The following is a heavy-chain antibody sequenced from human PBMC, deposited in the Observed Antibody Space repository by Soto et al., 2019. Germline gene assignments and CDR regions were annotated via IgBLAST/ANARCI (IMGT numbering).Heavy chain of an antibody. CDR2: ISYDGSNK. CDR3: AREWNYYFDY. D-gene: IGHD1-7*01. Sequence: QVQLVESGGGVVQPGRSLRLSCAASGFTFSSYAMHWVRQAPGKGLEWVAVISYDGSNKYYADSVKGRFTISRDNSKNTLYLQMNSLRDEDTAVYYCAREWNYYFDYWGQGTLVTVSS. CDR1: GFTFSSYA. J-gene: IGHJ4*02. V-gene: IGHV3-30-3*01.